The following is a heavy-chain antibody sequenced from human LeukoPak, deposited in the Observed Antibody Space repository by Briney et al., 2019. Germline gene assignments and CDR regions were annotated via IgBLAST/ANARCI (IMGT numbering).Heavy chain of an antibody. V-gene: IGHV1-2*02. CDR3: AREDGSFDY. CDR2: INPISGGT. J-gene: IGHJ4*02. Sequence: ASVKVSCKATGYTFTGYYIHWVRQAPGQGLEWMGWINPISGGTNYAEKFQGRVTTTRDTSINTAYMEVTRLTSDDTAVYYCAREDGSFDYWGQGTLVIVSS. CDR1: GYTFTGYY. D-gene: IGHD5-24*01.